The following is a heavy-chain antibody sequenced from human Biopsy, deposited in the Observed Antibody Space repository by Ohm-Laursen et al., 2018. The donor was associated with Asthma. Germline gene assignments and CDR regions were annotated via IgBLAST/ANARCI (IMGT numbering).Heavy chain of an antibody. V-gene: IGHV1-3*04. CDR3: ARTYYDFLTGQVKDVFGV. Sequence: GSSVKVSCKASGYNFISFAIHWVRQAPGQRLEWMGWANTGNGDTKYSQKFQGRVTITRDTSASTAYVELRSLRSENTATYYCARTYYDFLTGQVKDVFGVWGQGTMVTVSS. J-gene: IGHJ3*01. D-gene: IGHD3-9*01. CDR2: ANTGNGDT. CDR1: GYNFISFA.